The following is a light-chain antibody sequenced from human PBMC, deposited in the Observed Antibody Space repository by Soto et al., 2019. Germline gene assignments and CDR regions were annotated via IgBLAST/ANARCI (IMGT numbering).Light chain of an antibody. V-gene: IGKV3-11*01. CDR3: QQRNNRPLLT. CDR2: DAS. CDR1: QSVSSY. J-gene: IGKJ4*01. Sequence: EIVLTQSPATLSLSPGERATLSCRASQSVSSYLAWYQQKPGQAPRLLTYDASNRATGIPARFSGSGSGTDFTLTISSLEPEDFAVYYCQQRNNRPLLTFGGGTKVEIK.